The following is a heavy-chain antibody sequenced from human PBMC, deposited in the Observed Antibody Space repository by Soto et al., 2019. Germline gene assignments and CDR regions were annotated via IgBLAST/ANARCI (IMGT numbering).Heavy chain of an antibody. CDR2: ISASGGST. CDR3: AKCIALAGTPCYYYGLDV. D-gene: IGHD6-19*01. Sequence: EVHLLESGGDLVQPGESLKLSCAASGFTFTFSSYTMSWVRQAPGEGLEWVSSISASGGSTNYADSVKGRFTISRDNSKNMLYLQMNSLRAEDTAVYYCAKCIALAGTPCYYYGLDVWGQGTTVTVSS. J-gene: IGHJ6*02. V-gene: IGHV3-23*01. CDR1: GFTFTFSSYT.